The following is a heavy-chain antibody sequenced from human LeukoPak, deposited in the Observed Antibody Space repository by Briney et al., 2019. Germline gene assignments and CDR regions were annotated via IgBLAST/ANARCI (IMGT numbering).Heavy chain of an antibody. V-gene: IGHV4-59*01. CDR2: IYDSGNT. CDR1: GASFSRDY. D-gene: IGHD5-18*01. Sequence: SETLSLTCTVSGASFSRDYWTWIRQPPGKGLECIGYIYDSGNTNYNPSLKSRVTMSMDTSKNQFSLRLSSVTAADTAVYYCARAVRGYSYAYLPYWGQGTLVTVSS. CDR3: ARAVRGYSYAYLPY. J-gene: IGHJ4*02.